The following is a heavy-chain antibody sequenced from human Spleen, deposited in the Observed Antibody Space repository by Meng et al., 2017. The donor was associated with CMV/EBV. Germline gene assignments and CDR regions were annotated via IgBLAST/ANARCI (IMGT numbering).Heavy chain of an antibody. CDR2: VNRDGSST. J-gene: IGHJ3*02. D-gene: IGHD2-2*01. V-gene: IGHV3-74*01. CDR3: ARQYCGDTSCWGAFDM. CDR1: GFTLSRYW. Sequence: GESLKISCAVSGFTLSRYWMHWVRQAPGKGLVWVSRVNRDGSSTIYADSVKGLFTISRDNAKNTLYLQMNSLRAEDTAVYYCARQYCGDTSCWGAFDMWGQGTMVTVSS.